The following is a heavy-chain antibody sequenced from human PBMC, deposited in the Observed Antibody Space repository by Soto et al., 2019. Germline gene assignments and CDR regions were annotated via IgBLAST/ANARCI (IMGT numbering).Heavy chain of an antibody. D-gene: IGHD2-15*01. CDR1: GYRVCIYG. CDR3: ARLYCSASSCYSVGAFDI. J-gene: IGHJ3*02. V-gene: IGHV3-33*01. CDR2: IWFDGSDK. Sequence: AACGYRVCIYGMHGSRKATGKGLEWVALIWFDGSDKYYTESVKGRFTISRDNSKSTLYLQMNSLRAEDTAVYYCARLYCSASSCYSVGAFDIRGQGTIVTVSS.